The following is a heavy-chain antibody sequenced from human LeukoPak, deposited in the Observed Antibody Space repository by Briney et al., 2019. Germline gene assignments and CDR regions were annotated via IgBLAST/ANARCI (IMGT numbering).Heavy chain of an antibody. CDR3: AKGDVVVPAAMGFDY. Sequence: GGSLRPSCAPSGFTSISVGMHWVRQAPGKGLEWVAFIRYDGSNKYYADSVKGRFTISRDNSKNTLYLQMNSLRAEDTAVYYCAKGDVVVPAAMGFDYWGQGTLVTVSS. CDR2: IRYDGSNK. V-gene: IGHV3-30*02. CDR1: GFTSISVG. D-gene: IGHD2-2*01. J-gene: IGHJ4*02.